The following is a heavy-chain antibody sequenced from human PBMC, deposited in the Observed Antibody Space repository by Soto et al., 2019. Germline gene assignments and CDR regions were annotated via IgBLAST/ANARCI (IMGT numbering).Heavy chain of an antibody. CDR3: ARDGLAGFGENYYYYYMDV. CDR1: GFTFSSYG. V-gene: IGHV3-33*01. D-gene: IGHD3-16*01. Sequence: GGSLRLSCAASGFTFSSYGMHWVRQAPGKGLEWVAVIWYDGSNKYYADSVKGRFTISRDNSKNTLYLQMNSLRAEDTAVYYCARDGLAGFGENYYYYYMDVWGKGTTVTVSS. J-gene: IGHJ6*03. CDR2: IWYDGSNK.